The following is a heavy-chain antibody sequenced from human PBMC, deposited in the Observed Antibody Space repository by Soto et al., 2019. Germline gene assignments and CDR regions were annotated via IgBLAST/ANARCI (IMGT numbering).Heavy chain of an antibody. D-gene: IGHD5-12*01. V-gene: IGHV4-4*02. CDR2: IYHSGST. CDR1: GGSISSSNW. Sequence: PSETLSLTCAVSGGSISSSNWWSWVRQPPGKGLEWIGEIYHSGSTNYNPSLKSRVTISVDKSKNQFSLKLSSVTAADTAVYYCARAQSVYDGPRFDYWGQGTLVTVYS. CDR3: ARAQSVYDGPRFDY. J-gene: IGHJ4*02.